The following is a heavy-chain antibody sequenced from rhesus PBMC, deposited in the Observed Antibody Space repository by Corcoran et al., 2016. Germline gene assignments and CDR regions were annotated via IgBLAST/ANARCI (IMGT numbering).Heavy chain of an antibody. Sequence: QLQLQESGPGLVKPSETLSVTCAVSGGSISSSYWSWIRQAPGKGLEWIGYIYGSGSSTNYNPSLKSRVTLSVDTSKNQLSRKLSAVTTADTAVYYCARDRGYCSSTYCSSGYFDYWGQGVLVTVSS. CDR3: ARDRGYCSSTYCSSGYFDY. V-gene: IGHV4-169*02. CDR2: IYGSGSST. J-gene: IGHJ4*01. D-gene: IGHD2-15*01. CDR1: GGSISSSY.